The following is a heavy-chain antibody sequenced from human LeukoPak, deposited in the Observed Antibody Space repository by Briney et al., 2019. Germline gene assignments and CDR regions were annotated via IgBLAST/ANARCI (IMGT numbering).Heavy chain of an antibody. CDR3: GRVHGDYVDY. V-gene: IGHV4-59*08. CDR2: IYDSGST. J-gene: IGHJ4*02. Sequence: SASLSLMCTVSGVSISSYYWSWIRQPPGKGLEWIGYIYDSGSTNYNPSLKSRVTISIDTTKNQFSLNLSSVTAADTAVYYCGRVHGDYVDYWGRGTLVTVSS. CDR1: GVSISSYY. D-gene: IGHD4-17*01.